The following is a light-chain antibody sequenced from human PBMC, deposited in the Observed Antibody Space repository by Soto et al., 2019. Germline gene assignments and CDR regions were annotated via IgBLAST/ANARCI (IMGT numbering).Light chain of an antibody. J-gene: IGKJ3*01. V-gene: IGKV1-9*01. CDR2: AAF. Sequence: IQMTQSPSSLSASVGDTVTITCRASQGISSHLAWYQQKPGIAPKLLIYAAFTLQSGVPSRFSGSGSGTAFTLTISSLQPEDFATYYCQQLNSYPFTFGPGTKVAIK. CDR3: QQLNSYPFT. CDR1: QGISSH.